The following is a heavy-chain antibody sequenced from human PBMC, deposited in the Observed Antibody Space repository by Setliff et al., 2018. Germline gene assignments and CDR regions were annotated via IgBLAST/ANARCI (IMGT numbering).Heavy chain of an antibody. CDR3: ARLGTKDSSGWYYYYYGMDV. J-gene: IGHJ6*02. CDR1: GFPFSTYT. V-gene: IGHV3-48*04. Sequence: GGSLRLSCAASGFPFSTYTMTWVRKAPGKGLEWVSYITSSSSTIYYADSVKCRFTISRDNAKNSLYLQMNSLRAEDTAVYYCARLGTKDSSGWYYYYYGMDVWGQGTTVTVSS. CDR2: ITSSSSTI. D-gene: IGHD6-19*01.